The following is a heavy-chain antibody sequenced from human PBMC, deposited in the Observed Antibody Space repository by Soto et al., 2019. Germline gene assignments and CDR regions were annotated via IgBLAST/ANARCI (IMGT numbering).Heavy chain of an antibody. V-gene: IGHV1-69*02. D-gene: IGHD6-6*01. J-gene: IGHJ6*03. Sequence: ASVKVSCKASGGTFSSYTISWVRQAPGQGLEWMGRIIPINGIAHYTEKFQGRVTMTTDKSTSTAYMELRGLKSDDTAVYYCARVRQLVGYFYYYMDVWGKGTTVTVSS. CDR2: IIPINGIA. CDR1: GGTFSSYT. CDR3: ARVRQLVGYFYYYMDV.